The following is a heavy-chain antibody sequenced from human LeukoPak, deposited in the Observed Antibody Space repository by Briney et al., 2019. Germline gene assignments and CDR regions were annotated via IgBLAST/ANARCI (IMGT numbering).Heavy chain of an antibody. CDR1: GFTVSSNY. V-gene: IGHV3-53*01. D-gene: IGHD4-17*01. Sequence: PGGSLRLSCTASGFTVSSNYMSWVRQAPAKGLEGVSGISRGGSTHYAGSVEGRFTISRDKSKNTVYLQLNSLRAEDTAVYYCARSPDYGDPYWYFDLWGRGTLVTVSS. CDR3: ARSPDYGDPYWYFDL. J-gene: IGHJ2*01. CDR2: ISRGGST.